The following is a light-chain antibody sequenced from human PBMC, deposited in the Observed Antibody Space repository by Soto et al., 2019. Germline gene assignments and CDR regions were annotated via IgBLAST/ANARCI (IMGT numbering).Light chain of an antibody. CDR3: SSYTSTTTLVI. CDR2: DVT. V-gene: IGLV2-14*01. Sequence: QSVLTQPASVSGSPGQSITISCIGTSSDIGPYDYVSWYQQHPGKAPKLMIYDVTNRPSGVSDRFSASKSGNTASLTISGLQAEDEALYYCSSYTSTTTLVIFGGGTKLTVL. J-gene: IGLJ2*01. CDR1: SSDIGPYDY.